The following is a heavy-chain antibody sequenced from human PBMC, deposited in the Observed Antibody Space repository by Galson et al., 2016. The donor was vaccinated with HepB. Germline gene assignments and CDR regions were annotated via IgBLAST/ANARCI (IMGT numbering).Heavy chain of an antibody. CDR3: AKGSGQLLGSWPNV. V-gene: IGHV3-23*01. CDR2: ITGSGDST. J-gene: IGHJ6*02. Sequence: SLRLSCAVSGFSVSNHHVKWVRQAPGKGLEWVSRITGSGDSTSCAESVKGRFTISRDNSKNTLYLQMNDLRVEDTAIYYCAKGSGQLLGSWPNVWGRGTSVIVSS. D-gene: IGHD6-13*01. CDR1: GFSVSNHH.